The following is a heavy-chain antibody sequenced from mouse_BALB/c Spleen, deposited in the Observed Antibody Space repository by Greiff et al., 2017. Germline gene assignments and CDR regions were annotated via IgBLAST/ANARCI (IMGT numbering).Heavy chain of an antibody. V-gene: IGHV5-17*03. CDR2: ISSGSSTI. CDR1: GFTFSSFG. D-gene: IGHD2-12*01. J-gene: IGHJ1*01. Sequence: EVKLVESGGGLVQPGGSRKLSCAASGFTFSSFGMHWVRQAPEKGLEWVAYISSGSSTIYYADTVKGRFTISRDNPKNTLYLQMSSLKSEDTAMYYCARRVYEEGDWYFDVWGAGTTVTVSS. CDR3: ARRVYEEGDWYFDV.